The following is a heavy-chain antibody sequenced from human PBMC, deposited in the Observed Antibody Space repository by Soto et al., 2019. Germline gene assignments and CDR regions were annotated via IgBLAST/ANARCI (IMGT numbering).Heavy chain of an antibody. V-gene: IGHV1-18*01. Sequence: QVQLVQSGAEVKKPGASVKVSCKASGYTFTSYGISWVRQAPGQGLEWMGWISAYNGNTNYAQKLQGRATMTTDTYTSTAYMELRSLRSDETAVYYCARAGGDGYGGRAFDIWGQGTMVTVSS. CDR3: ARAGGDGYGGRAFDI. J-gene: IGHJ3*02. CDR1: GYTFTSYG. D-gene: IGHD5-12*01. CDR2: ISAYNGNT.